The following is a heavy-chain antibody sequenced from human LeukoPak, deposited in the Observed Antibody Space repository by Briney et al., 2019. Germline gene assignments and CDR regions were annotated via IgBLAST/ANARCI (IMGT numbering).Heavy chain of an antibody. J-gene: IGHJ5*02. CDR1: GYTFTSYE. D-gene: IGHD3-22*01. CDR2: INPNSGNT. V-gene: IGHV1-8*01. CDR3: ARVIVPNWFDP. Sequence: ASVKLSCKASGYTFTSYEINWVRQAPGQGLEWMGWINPNSGNTGYAQKFQGRVTMTRNTSISTAYMELSSLRSEDTAVYYCARVIVPNWFDPWGQGTLVTVSS.